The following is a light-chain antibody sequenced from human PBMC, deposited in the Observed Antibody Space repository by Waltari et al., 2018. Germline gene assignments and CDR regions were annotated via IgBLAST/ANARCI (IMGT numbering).Light chain of an antibody. CDR3: QHCVTWPFT. CDR1: QSISTY. CDR2: GAS. V-gene: IGKV3-11*01. J-gene: IGKJ4*01. Sequence: EIVLTQSPATVSLSPGERATLSCRASQSISTYLAWFQHIPGQTPRLLIYGASNRAPGIPARFSGSGSGTDFTLTISSLEPEDFAVYYCQHCVTWPFTFGGGTKVEI.